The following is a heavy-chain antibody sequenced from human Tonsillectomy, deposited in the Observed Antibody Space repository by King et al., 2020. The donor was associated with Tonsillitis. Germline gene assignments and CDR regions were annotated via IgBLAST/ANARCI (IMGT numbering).Heavy chain of an antibody. Sequence: QLVQSGAEVKKPGSSVKVSCKASGGTFSSFAISWVRQAPGQGLEWMGRIIPILGIANYAQKFQGRVTITADKSTGTAYMELSSLRSDDTAVYYWGRGGFGVAGSAAFDIWGQGTMVTVSS. J-gene: IGHJ3*02. D-gene: IGHD6-19*01. CDR3: GRGGFGVAGSAAFDI. V-gene: IGHV1-69*04. CDR1: GGTFSSFA. CDR2: IIPILGIA.